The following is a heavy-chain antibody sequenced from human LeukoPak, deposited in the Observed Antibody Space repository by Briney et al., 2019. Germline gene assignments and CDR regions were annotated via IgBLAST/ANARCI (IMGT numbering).Heavy chain of an antibody. Sequence: GGSLRLSCAASGFTFSSYEMNWVRQAPGKGLEWVSYISSSGSTIYYANSVKGRFTISRDNAKNSLYLQMNSLRAEDTAVYYCARRLRRNYFDYWGQGTLVTVSS. V-gene: IGHV3-48*03. CDR1: GFTFSSYE. CDR3: ARRLRRNYFDY. D-gene: IGHD4-17*01. J-gene: IGHJ4*02. CDR2: ISSSGSTI.